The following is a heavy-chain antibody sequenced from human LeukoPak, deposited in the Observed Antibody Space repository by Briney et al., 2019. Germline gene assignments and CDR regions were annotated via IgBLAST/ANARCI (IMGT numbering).Heavy chain of an antibody. CDR2: VSPPGGGT. Sequence: GGSLRLSCAASGFTFSSYAMSWVRQAPGKGLEWLSGVSPPGGGTYYADSVKGRFTISGDDSKNTLSLQMNSLRVEDTAVYYCARDLAWGAFDYWGQGTLVTVSS. CDR1: GFTFSSYA. D-gene: IGHD7-27*01. J-gene: IGHJ4*02. CDR3: ARDLAWGAFDY. V-gene: IGHV3-23*01.